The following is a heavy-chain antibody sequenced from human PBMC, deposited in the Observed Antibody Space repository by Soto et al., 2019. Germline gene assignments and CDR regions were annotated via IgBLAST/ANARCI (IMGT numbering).Heavy chain of an antibody. D-gene: IGHD3-3*01. V-gene: IGHV4-30-2*01. J-gene: IGHJ5*02. Sequence: QLQLQESGSGLVKPSQTLSLTCAVSGGSISSGGYSWSWIRQPPGKGLEWIGYIYHSGSTYYNPSLKSRVTISVDRSKNQFSLKLSSVTAADTAVYYCARGDYDFWSGYINWSDPWGQGTLVTVSS. CDR2: IYHSGST. CDR3: ARGDYDFWSGYINWSDP. CDR1: GGSISSGGYS.